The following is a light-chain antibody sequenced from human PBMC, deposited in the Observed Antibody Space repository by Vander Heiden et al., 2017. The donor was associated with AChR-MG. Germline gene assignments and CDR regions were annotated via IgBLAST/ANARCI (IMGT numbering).Light chain of an antibody. V-gene: IGLV3-1*01. J-gene: IGLJ2*01. CDR1: KLGDKY. CDR2: QDS. CDR3: QAWDSSTEVV. Sequence: SFELTQPPSVSVSPGQTASITCSGDKLGDKYACWYQQKPGQSPVLVIYQDSKRPSGIPARFSGSNSGNTATLTISGTQAMEEADYYCQAWDSSTEVVFGGGTKLTVL.